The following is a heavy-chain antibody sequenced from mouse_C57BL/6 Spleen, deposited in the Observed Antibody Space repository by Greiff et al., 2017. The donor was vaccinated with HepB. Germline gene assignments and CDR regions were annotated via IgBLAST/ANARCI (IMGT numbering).Heavy chain of an antibody. CDR3: ARFQSSWYFDV. CDR1: GYTFTSYW. V-gene: IGHV1-69*01. J-gene: IGHJ1*03. CDR2: IDPSDSYT. Sequence: VQLQQPGAELVMPGASVKLSCKASGYTFTSYWMHWVKQRPGQGLEWIGEIDPSDSYTNYNQKFKGKSTLTVDKSSSTAYMQLSSLTSEDSAVYYCARFQSSWYFDVWGTGTTVTVSS.